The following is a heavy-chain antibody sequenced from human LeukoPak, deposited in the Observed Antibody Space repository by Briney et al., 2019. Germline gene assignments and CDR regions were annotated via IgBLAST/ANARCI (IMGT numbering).Heavy chain of an antibody. CDR1: GYTFTSYD. CDR2: MNPNNGNT. J-gene: IGHJ4*02. CDR3: ARQFYAGTTSDY. D-gene: IGHD1-7*01. Sequence: ASVKVSCKASGYTFTSYDINWVRQATGQGLEWMGWMNPNNGNTAYAQKFQGRVTMTRNTSISTAYMELSSLRSEDTAVYYCARQFYAGTTSDYWGQGTLVTVSS. V-gene: IGHV1-8*01.